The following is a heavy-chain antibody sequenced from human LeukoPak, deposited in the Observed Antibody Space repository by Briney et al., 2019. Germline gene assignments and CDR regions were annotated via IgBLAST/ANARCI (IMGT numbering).Heavy chain of an antibody. D-gene: IGHD3-10*01. CDR2: ISGSGGST. CDR1: GFTFSSYA. CDR3: ARSSRGVQGVITPPKY. V-gene: IGHV3-23*01. J-gene: IGHJ4*02. Sequence: GGSLRLSCAASGFTFSSYAMSWVRQAPGKGLKWVSAISGSGGSTYYADSVKGRFTISRDNSKNTLYLQMNSLRAEDTAVYYCARSSRGVQGVITPPKYWGQGTLVTVSS.